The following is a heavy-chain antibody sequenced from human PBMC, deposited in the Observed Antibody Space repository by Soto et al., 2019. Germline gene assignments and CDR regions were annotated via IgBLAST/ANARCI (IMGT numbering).Heavy chain of an antibody. CDR2: FFYSGST. Sequence: SETLSLTCTVSGGSISSGGYYWSWIRQHPGKGLEWIGYFFYSGSTYYNTSLKSRVTISLDTSKDQFSLKLSSVTAADTAVYYCATGTSWFDPWGQGTLVTVSS. J-gene: IGHJ5*02. V-gene: IGHV4-31*03. D-gene: IGHD1-7*01. CDR3: ATGTSWFDP. CDR1: GGSISSGGYY.